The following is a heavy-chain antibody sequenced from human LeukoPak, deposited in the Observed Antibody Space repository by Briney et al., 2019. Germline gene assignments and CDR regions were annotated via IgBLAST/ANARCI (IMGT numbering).Heavy chain of an antibody. Sequence: ASVKVSCKASGYTFTSYGISWVRQAPGQGLEWMGWISAYNGNTNYAQKLQGRVTMTTDTSTSTAYMELRSLRSDDMAVYYCARDPPSIYDFWSGYPQVGMDVWGQGTTVTVSS. CDR1: GYTFTSYG. V-gene: IGHV1-18*03. D-gene: IGHD3-3*01. CDR3: ARDPPSIYDFWSGYPQVGMDV. J-gene: IGHJ6*02. CDR2: ISAYNGNT.